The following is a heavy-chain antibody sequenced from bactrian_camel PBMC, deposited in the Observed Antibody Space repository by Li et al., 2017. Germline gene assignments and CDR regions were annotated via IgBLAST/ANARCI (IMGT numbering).Heavy chain of an antibody. J-gene: IGHJ4*01. CDR2: IDSDFPA. Sequence: HVQLVESGGGSVQPGGSLRLSCVASGYRYNSNCMGWYRQAPGKEREGVALIDSDFPATYADFVKGRFTISKDNAKNALYLQMNALEPDDTAMYYCAAGRDSAGGVWCRNSDFPYMGQGTQVTVS. V-gene: IGHV3S53*01. D-gene: IGHD7*01. CDR1: GYRYNSNC.